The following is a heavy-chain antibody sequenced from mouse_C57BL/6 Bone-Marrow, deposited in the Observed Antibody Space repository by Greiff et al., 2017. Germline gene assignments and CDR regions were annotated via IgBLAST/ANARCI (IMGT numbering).Heavy chain of an antibody. CDR1: GYTFTSYW. V-gene: IGHV1-74*01. CDR3: AMGWLLLYFDD. J-gene: IGHJ2*01. CDR2: IHPYDSDT. D-gene: IGHD2-3*01. Sequence: QVQLQQPGAELVKPGASVKVSCKASGYTFTSYWMNWVKQRPGQGLEWIGRIHPYDSDTNYNQKFKGKATLTVDKSSSTAYMQLCSLTSEDSAVYDCAMGWLLLYFDDWGQGTTLTVSS.